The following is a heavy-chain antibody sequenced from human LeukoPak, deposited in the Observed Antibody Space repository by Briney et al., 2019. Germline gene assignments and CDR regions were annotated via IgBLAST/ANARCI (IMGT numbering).Heavy chain of an antibody. CDR1: GYTFTDYF. Sequence: ASVKVSCKASGYTFTDYFIHWVRQAPGEGLEWMGRINPGSAATYLAQGFQDRVTVTSDMSIGTAYMELSGLTSDDTAVYYCARDLSSTDHWEFDHWGQGTLVTVSS. CDR2: INPGSAAT. V-gene: IGHV1-2*06. J-gene: IGHJ4*02. CDR3: ARDLSSTDHWEFDH. D-gene: IGHD1-26*01.